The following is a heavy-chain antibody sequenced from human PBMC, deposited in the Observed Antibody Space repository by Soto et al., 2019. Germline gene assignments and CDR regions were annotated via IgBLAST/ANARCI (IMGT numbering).Heavy chain of an antibody. V-gene: IGHV1-18*01. CDR3: ARVSGSYEHSNYYYYYGMDV. CDR2: ISAYNGNT. D-gene: IGHD1-26*01. CDR1: GYTFTSYG. J-gene: IGHJ6*02. Sequence: QVQLVQSGAEVKKPGASVKVSCKASGYTFTSYGISWVRQGPGQGLEWMGWISAYNGNTNYAQKLQGRVTMTTDTSTSTAYMELRSLRSDYTAVYYCARVSGSYEHSNYYYYYGMDVWGQGTTVTVSS.